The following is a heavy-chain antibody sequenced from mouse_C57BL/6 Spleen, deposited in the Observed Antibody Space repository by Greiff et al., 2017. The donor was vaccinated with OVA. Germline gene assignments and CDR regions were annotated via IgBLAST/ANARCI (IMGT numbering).Heavy chain of an antibody. CDR1: GYSFTDYN. J-gene: IGHJ4*01. CDR2: INPNYGTT. D-gene: IGHD2-4*01. V-gene: IGHV1-39*01. CDR3: ARWRIYYDYDGYYAMDY. Sequence: VQLQQSGPELVKPGASVKISCKASGYSFTDYNMNWVKQSTGKSLEWIGVINPNYGTTSYNQKFKGKATLTVDQSSSTAYMQLNSLTSEDSAVYYCARWRIYYDYDGYYAMDYWGQGTSVTVSS.